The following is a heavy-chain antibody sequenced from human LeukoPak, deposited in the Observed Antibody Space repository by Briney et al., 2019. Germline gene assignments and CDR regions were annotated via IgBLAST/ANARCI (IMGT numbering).Heavy chain of an antibody. D-gene: IGHD3-10*01. J-gene: IGHJ5*02. CDR3: ASRASEVRDTENWFDP. CDR2: INQSGST. V-gene: IGHV4-39*07. Sequence: PSETLSLTCTVSGGSTSSGSYYWSWIRQPPGKGLEWIGEINQSGSTNYNPSLKRRVTMSVDTSKNQFSLKLTSVTAADTAVYYCASRASEVRDTENWFDPWGQGTLVTVPS. CDR1: GGSTSSGSYY.